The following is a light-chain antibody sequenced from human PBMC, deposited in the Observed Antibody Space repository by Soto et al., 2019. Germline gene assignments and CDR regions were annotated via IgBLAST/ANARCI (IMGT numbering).Light chain of an antibody. CDR3: QQSYITPDT. V-gene: IGKV1-39*01. Sequence: DIQMTQSPSSLSASVGDRVTITCRASESISKFLNWYQQKPGKAPKLLIYAASSLQSGVPSRCSGSGSGTGFTLTISSLQAEDFATYICQQSYITPDTFGQGTKVEIK. CDR2: AAS. CDR1: ESISKF. J-gene: IGKJ2*01.